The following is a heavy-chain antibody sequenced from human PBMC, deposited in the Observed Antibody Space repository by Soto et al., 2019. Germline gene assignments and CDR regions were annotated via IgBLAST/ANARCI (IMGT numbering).Heavy chain of an antibody. CDR2: ISYSGST. CDR3: ATDGGLSCGGDCRVDGFDI. CDR1: GGSISSYY. J-gene: IGHJ3*02. V-gene: IGHV4-59*01. Sequence: QVQLQESGPGLVKPSETLSLICTVSGGSISSYYWNWIRQPPGRGLEWMGYISYSGSTSYNPSLKRRVTISVDTSKNQFSLNLSSVTAADTAVYYCATDGGLSCGGDCRVDGFDIWGQGTMVTVSS. D-gene: IGHD2-21*02.